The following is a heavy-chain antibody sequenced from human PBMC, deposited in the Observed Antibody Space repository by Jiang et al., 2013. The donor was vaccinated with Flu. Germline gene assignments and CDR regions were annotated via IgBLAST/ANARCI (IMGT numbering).Heavy chain of an antibody. J-gene: IGHJ4*02. CDR2: IYYSGST. V-gene: IGHV4-59*01. Sequence: GLVKPSETLSLTCTVSGGSISAYYWSWIRQPPGKGLEWIGYIYYSGSTNYNPSLKSRVTISVDTSKNQFSLQLTSVTAADTAVYYCARRYSYYFDYWGQGTLVTVSS. CDR3: ARRYSYYFDY. D-gene: IGHD5-18*01. CDR1: GGSISAYY.